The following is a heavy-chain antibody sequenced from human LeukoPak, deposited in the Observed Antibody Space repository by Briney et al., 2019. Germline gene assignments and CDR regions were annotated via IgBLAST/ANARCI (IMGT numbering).Heavy chain of an antibody. V-gene: IGHV1-46*01. CDR1: GYTFTSYY. J-gene: IGHJ4*02. CDR3: ASTMYYYDSSGYLSY. Sequence: GASVKVSCKASGYTFTSYYMHWVRQAPGQGLEWMGIINPSGGSTSYAQKFQGRVTITADESTSTAYMELSSLRSEDTAVYYCASTMYYYDSSGYLSYWGQGTLVTVSS. D-gene: IGHD3-22*01. CDR2: INPSGGST.